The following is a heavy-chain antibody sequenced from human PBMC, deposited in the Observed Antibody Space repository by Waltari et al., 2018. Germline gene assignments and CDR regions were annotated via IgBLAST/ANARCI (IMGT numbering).Heavy chain of an antibody. CDR3: ARVGPYNWNVMSYYYMDV. J-gene: IGHJ6*03. V-gene: IGHV3-48*04. CDR2: ISSSWNTK. Sequence: EVQLAESGGGLVQPGGSLRVSCSASGFTFSSYSMNRPRPAPGKGLEWVSDISSSWNTKYCADSVKGRFTISRENAKNSLYLQMNSLRGEDTAVYYCARVGPYNWNVMSYYYMDVWGKGTTVTISS. D-gene: IGHD1-1*01. CDR1: GFTFSSYS.